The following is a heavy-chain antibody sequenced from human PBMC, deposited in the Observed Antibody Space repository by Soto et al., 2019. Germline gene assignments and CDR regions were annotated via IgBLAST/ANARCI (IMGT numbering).Heavy chain of an antibody. CDR2: IGTAGDT. CDR3: ARGSDYDLWSGYYRGFYYYGMDV. J-gene: IGHJ6*02. V-gene: IGHV3-13*01. D-gene: IGHD3-3*01. Sequence: GSLRLSCAASGFTFSSYDMHWVRQATGKGLEGVSAIGTAGDTYYPGSVKGRFTISRENAKNSLYLQMNSLRAEDTAVYYCARGSDYDLWSGYYRGFYYYGMDVLGHGTTVTVSS. CDR1: GFTFSSYD.